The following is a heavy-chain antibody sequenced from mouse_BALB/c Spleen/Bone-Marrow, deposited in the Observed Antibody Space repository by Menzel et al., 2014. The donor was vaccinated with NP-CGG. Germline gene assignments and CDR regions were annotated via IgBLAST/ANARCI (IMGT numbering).Heavy chain of an antibody. J-gene: IGHJ2*01. D-gene: IGHD2-2*01. CDR1: GYTFTSYW. V-gene: IGHV1-7*01. CDR3: ARTGGYDGFSY. Sequence: VQLQQSGAELAKPGASVKMSCKASGYTFTSYWTHWVKQRPGQGLEWIGYINPSTGYTEYNQKFKDKATLTADKSSSTTYMQLSSLTSEDSAVYYCARTGGYDGFSYWGQGTTLTVSS. CDR2: INPSTGYT.